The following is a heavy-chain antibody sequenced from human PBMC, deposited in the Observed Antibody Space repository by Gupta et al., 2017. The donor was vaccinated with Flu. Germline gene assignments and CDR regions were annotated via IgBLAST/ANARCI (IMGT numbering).Heavy chain of an antibody. Sequence: LESGGGLVQPGGSLRLSCAASGFTFSSYAMSWVRQAPGKGLEWVSAISGSGGSTYYADSVKGRFTISRDNSKNTLYLQMNSLRAEDTAVYYCAKDRYYYDSSGYYYYYGMDVWGQGTTITVSS. V-gene: IGHV3-23*01. CDR3: AKDRYYYDSSGYYYYYGMDV. J-gene: IGHJ6*02. CDR1: GFTFSSYA. D-gene: IGHD3-22*01. CDR2: ISGSGGST.